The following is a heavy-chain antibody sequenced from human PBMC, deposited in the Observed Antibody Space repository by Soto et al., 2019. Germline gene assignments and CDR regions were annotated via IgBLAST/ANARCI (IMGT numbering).Heavy chain of an antibody. CDR3: SVLLWFGELLDYYGMDV. CDR2: ISGSGGST. CDR1: GFTFSSYA. J-gene: IGHJ6*02. V-gene: IGHV3-23*01. D-gene: IGHD3-10*01. Sequence: GGSLRLSCAASGFTFSSYAMSWVRQAPGKGLEWVSAISGSGGSTYYADSVKGRFTISRDNSKNTLYLQMNSLRAEDTAVYYCSVLLWFGELLDYYGMDVWGQGTTVTVSS.